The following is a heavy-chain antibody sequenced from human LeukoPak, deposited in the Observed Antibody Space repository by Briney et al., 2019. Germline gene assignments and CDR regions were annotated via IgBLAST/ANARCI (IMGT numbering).Heavy chain of an antibody. Sequence: GGSLRLSCAASGFTFSSYAMSWVRQAPGKGLEWVSIISGSGGSTYDADSVKGRFTISRDNSKNTLYLQMNSLRAEDTAVYYCAENDGSAFDIWGQGTMVTVSS. V-gene: IGHV3-23*01. CDR3: AENDGSAFDI. CDR2: ISGSGGST. J-gene: IGHJ3*02. D-gene: IGHD1-1*01. CDR1: GFTFSSYA.